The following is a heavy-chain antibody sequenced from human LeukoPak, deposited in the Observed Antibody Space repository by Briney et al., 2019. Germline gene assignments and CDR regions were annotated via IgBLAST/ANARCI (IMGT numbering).Heavy chain of an antibody. J-gene: IGHJ3*01. CDR2: IYYDGST. CDR3: ARGLREYRDAF. CDR1: GASLSSYY. D-gene: IGHD5-18*01. V-gene: IGHV4-59*01. Sequence: PSETPSPMCTVSGASLSSYYWSWIRQPPGKGLEWIGYIYYDGSTNSNPSLRSRVTISVDTSKNQFSLKLSSVTDAGTAFYYCARGLREYRDAF.